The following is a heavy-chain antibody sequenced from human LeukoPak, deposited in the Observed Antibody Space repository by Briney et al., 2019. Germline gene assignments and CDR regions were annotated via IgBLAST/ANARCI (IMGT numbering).Heavy chain of an antibody. CDR3: ARGGITIFGVVRGFDY. D-gene: IGHD3-3*01. CDR2: IKWYGGST. CDR1: GFTFDDYG. Sequence: GGSLRLSCAASGFTFDDYGMSWVRQAPGKGLEWVSGIKWYGGSTAYADSVKGRFTISRDNAKNSLYLQMNSLRAEDTALYYCARGGITIFGVVRGFDYWGQGTLVAVSS. V-gene: IGHV3-20*04. J-gene: IGHJ4*02.